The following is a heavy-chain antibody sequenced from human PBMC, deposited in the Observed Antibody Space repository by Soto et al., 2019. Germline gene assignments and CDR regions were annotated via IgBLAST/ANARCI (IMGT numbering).Heavy chain of an antibody. Sequence: PGGSLRLSCAASGFSFSSYDMQWVRQATGKGLEWVSAIGTAGDTYYPGSVKGRFTISRENAKNSLYLQMNSLRAGDTAVYYCASDPEWAFDIWGQGTMVXVSS. CDR1: GFSFSSYD. D-gene: IGHD3-3*01. CDR2: IGTAGDT. J-gene: IGHJ3*02. CDR3: ASDPEWAFDI. V-gene: IGHV3-13*04.